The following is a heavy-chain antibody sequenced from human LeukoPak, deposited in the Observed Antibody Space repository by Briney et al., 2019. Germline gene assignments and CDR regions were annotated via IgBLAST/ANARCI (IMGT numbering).Heavy chain of an antibody. J-gene: IGHJ4*02. CDR3: ARESINAQWLCIDY. V-gene: IGHV3-21*01. CDR2: ISSSSSYI. Sequence: GGSLRLSCAASGFTFSSYSMNWVRQAPGKGLEWVSSISSSSSYIYYADSVKGRFTISRDNAKNSLYLQMNSLRAEDTAVYYCARESINAQWLCIDYWGQGTLVTVSS. CDR1: GFTFSSYS. D-gene: IGHD6-19*01.